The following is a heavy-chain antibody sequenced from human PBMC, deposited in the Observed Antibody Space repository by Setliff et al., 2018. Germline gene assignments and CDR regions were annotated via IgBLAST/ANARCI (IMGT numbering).Heavy chain of an antibody. Sequence: PSETLSLTCAVSGGSISSSNWWNWVRQPPGKGLEWIGEIYHSGRTNYNPSLKSLVTISVDTSKNQFSLKLSAVTAADTAVYYCARGGPYCSSTSCYKVYNWFDPWGQGTLVTVSS. CDR3: ARGGPYCSSTSCYKVYNWFDP. D-gene: IGHD2-2*02. CDR2: IYHSGRT. V-gene: IGHV4-4*02. J-gene: IGHJ5*02. CDR1: GGSISSSNW.